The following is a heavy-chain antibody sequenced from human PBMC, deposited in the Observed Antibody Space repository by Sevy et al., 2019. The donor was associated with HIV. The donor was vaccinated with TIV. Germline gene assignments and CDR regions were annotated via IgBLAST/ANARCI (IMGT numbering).Heavy chain of an antibody. J-gene: IGHJ4*02. CDR3: VRDPQINDIAESGIIH. D-gene: IGHD6-13*01. V-gene: IGHV3-33*01. Sequence: GGSLRLSCAASGFTFRKYGMHWVRQAPGKGLEWVAVIWWEGSEKYYADSVKGRCTISRDNSEDTMYLQMRSLRADDTAVYYCVRDPQINDIAESGIIHWGQGTLVTVSS. CDR1: GFTFRKYG. CDR2: IWWEGSEK.